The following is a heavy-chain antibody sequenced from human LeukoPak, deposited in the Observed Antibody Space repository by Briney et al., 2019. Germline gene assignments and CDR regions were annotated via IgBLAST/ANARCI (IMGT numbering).Heavy chain of an antibody. CDR2: ISSSGSTK. Sequence: PGGSLRLSCAASGFTFRNAWMNWVRQAPGKGLEWVSYISSSGSTKYYADSVKGRFTISRDNVKNSLFLQMNSLSDEDTAVYYCARDFLTGYFDYWGQGTLVTVSS. V-gene: IGHV3-48*02. CDR3: ARDFLTGYFDY. D-gene: IGHD3-9*01. CDR1: GFTFRNAW. J-gene: IGHJ4*02.